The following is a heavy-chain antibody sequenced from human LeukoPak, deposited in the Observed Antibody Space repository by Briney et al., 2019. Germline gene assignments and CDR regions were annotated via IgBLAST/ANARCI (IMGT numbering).Heavy chain of an antibody. J-gene: IGHJ6*03. CDR3: ARALDYGGNARYYYYYYMDV. CDR1: GFTFSSYA. CDR2: ISGSGGST. V-gene: IGHV3-23*01. Sequence: GGSLRLSCAASGFTFSSYAMSWVRQAPGKGLEWVSAISGSGGSTYYADSVKGRFTISRDNSKNTLYLQVNSLRAEDTAAYYCARALDYGGNARYYYYYYMDVWGKGTTVTVSS. D-gene: IGHD4-23*01.